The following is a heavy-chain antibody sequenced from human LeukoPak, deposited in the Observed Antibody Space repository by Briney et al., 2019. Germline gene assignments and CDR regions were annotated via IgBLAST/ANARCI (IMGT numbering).Heavy chain of an antibody. J-gene: IGHJ4*02. V-gene: IGHV4-59*08. CDR3: ARTRCGDCPWGDYFDY. Sequence: SETLSLTCTVSGGSISSYYWSWIRQPPGKGLEWIGYIYYSGSTNYNPSLKSRVTISVDTSKNQFSLKLSSVTAADTAVYYCARTRCGDCPWGDYFDYWGQGTLVTVSS. CDR2: IYYSGST. D-gene: IGHD2-21*02. CDR1: GGSISSYY.